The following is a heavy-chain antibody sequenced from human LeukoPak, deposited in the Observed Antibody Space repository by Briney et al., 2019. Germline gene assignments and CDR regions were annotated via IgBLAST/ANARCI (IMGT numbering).Heavy chain of an antibody. D-gene: IGHD3-10*01. V-gene: IGHV1-8*01. CDR2: MNPNSGNT. J-gene: IGHJ4*02. Sequence: ASVKVSCKASGYTFTSYDINWVRQATGQGLEWMGWMNPNSGNTGYAQKFQGRVTMTRNTSISTAYMELSSLRSEDTAVYYCASGRVTMVRGVNDYWGQGTLVTVSS. CDR3: ASGRVTMVRGVNDY. CDR1: GYTFTSYD.